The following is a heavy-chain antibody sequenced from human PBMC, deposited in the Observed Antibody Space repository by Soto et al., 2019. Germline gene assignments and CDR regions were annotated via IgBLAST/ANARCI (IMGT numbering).Heavy chain of an antibody. D-gene: IGHD4-17*01. CDR1: GAPISGYY. CDR3: AGRNDAYGGGVDN. J-gene: IGHJ4*02. Sequence: SETLSLTCTVSGAPISGYYWTWIRQPPERGLEWIGYFYYSGSTNYNPSLKSRVSISVDTSKNQLSLRLSSVTAADTAVYYCAGRNDAYGGGVDNGGQGTLVTVSS. V-gene: IGHV4-59*08. CDR2: FYYSGST.